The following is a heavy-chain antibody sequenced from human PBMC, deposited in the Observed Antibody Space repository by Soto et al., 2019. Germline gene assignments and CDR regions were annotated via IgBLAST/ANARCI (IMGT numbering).Heavy chain of an antibody. Sequence: QVLLQESGPGLVKPSETLSLTCSVSGVSIRSNYWTWIRQSPGKGLEWIGYIYFTGTTNYNPSLKSRVSTSLDTSKNQMSLKFNSMTAADTAVYYCARGDGYYDLWSGYFDPWGQGTPVTVSS. J-gene: IGHJ5*02. CDR3: ARGDGYYDLWSGYFDP. CDR2: IYFTGTT. V-gene: IGHV4-59*01. CDR1: GVSIRSNY. D-gene: IGHD3-3*01.